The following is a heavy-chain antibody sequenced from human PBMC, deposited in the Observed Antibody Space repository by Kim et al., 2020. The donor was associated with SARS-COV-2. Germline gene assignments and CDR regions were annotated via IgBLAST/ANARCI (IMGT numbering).Heavy chain of an antibody. CDR3: ASPSSSHFDL. V-gene: IGHV3-33*03. J-gene: IGHJ4*02. D-gene: IGHD3-10*01. CDR1: GFIFRNFG. CDR2: ISNDGTFT. Sequence: GGSLRLSCAASGFIFRNFGIHWVRQAPGKGLEWVAFISNDGTFTTYADSVKGRFTISRDYGENTVYLQMDSLFAGDTALYYCASPSSSHFDLWGQGTLVT.